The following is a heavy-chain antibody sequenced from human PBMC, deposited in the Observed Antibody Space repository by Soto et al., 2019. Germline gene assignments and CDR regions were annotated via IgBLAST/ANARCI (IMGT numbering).Heavy chain of an antibody. CDR2: IWYDGSNK. CDR3: AKDKLDCSGGDCPLYYYYGMDV. V-gene: IGHV3-33*06. D-gene: IGHD2-15*01. Sequence: SLRLSCAASGFTFSSYGMHWVRQAPGKGLEWVAVIWYDGSNKYYADSVKGRFTISRDNSKNTLYLQMNSLRAEDTAVYYCAKDKLDCSGGDCPLYYYYGMDVWGQGTTVTVSS. J-gene: IGHJ6*02. CDR1: GFTFSSYG.